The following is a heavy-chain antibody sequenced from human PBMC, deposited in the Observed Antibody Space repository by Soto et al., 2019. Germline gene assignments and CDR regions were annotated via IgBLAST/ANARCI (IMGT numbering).Heavy chain of an antibody. V-gene: IGHV1-69*04. CDR1: GYTFTSYG. J-gene: IGHJ2*01. D-gene: IGHD6-25*01. CDR3: ASTIAAGSYWYFDL. Sequence: SVKVSCKASGYTFTSYGISWVRQAPGQGLEWMGRIIPILGIANYAQKFQGRVTITADKSTNTAYMELSSLRSEDTVVYYCASTIAAGSYWYFDLWGRGTLVTVSS. CDR2: IIPILGIA.